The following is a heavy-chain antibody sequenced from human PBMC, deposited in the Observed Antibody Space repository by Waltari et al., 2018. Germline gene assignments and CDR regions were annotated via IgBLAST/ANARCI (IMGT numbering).Heavy chain of an antibody. J-gene: IGHJ6*03. CDR3: ARPNYDFWSGSPDYYYYYMDV. D-gene: IGHD3-3*01. Sequence: QVQLVQSGAEVKKPGASVKVSCKASGYTFTGYYMHWVRQAPGQGLEWMGWINPNSGGTNYAQKFQGRVTMTRDTSISTAYMELSRLRSDDTAVYYCARPNYDFWSGSPDYYYYYMDVWGKGTTVTISS. V-gene: IGHV1-2*02. CDR2: INPNSGGT. CDR1: GYTFTGYY.